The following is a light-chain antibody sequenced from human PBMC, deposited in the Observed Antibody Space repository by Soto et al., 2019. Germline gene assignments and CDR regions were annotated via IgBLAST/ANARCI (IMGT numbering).Light chain of an antibody. Sequence: EIVLTQSPGTLSLSPGERATLSCRASQSVSSSYLAWYQQKPGQAPRLLIYGASRRATGIPDRFSGSGSGTEFTLTITSLQSEDLAVYYCQQHGSSPITFGQGTRLEIK. CDR2: GAS. CDR3: QQHGSSPIT. V-gene: IGKV3-20*01. J-gene: IGKJ5*01. CDR1: QSVSSSY.